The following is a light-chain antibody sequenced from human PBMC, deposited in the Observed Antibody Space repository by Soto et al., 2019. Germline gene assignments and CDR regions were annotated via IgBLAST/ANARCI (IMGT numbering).Light chain of an antibody. J-gene: IGKJ1*01. V-gene: IGKV3-20*01. Sequence: MTQSPATLSVSPGERVTFSCRASQSISSYLAWYQQKPGQAPRLLIYGASTRATGIPDRFSGSGSGTDFTLTISRLEPEDFAVYYCQQYGSSPMTFGQGTKVDIK. CDR1: QSISSY. CDR2: GAS. CDR3: QQYGSSPMT.